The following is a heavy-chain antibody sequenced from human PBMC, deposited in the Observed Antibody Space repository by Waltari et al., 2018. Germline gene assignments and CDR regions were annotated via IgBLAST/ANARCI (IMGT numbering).Heavy chain of an antibody. CDR3: VRHRTTYPLEIDY. CDR2: VDPGDSLR. D-gene: IGHD2-2*01. J-gene: IGHJ4*02. Sequence: EVQLVQSGAEVKKPEESLRISCEGSGYSFTSHWISWVRQMPGKGREGVGRVDPGDSLRHYGPAFEGHVTISVDQSLRTAYLQWDSLKASDTAIYYCVRHRTTYPLEIDYWGQGTLVTVSS. V-gene: IGHV5-10-1*01. CDR1: GYSFTSHW.